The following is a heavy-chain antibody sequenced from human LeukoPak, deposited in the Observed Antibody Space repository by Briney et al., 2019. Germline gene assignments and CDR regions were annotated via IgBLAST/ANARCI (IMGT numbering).Heavy chain of an antibody. Sequence: ASVKVSCKASGYTFTSYYMHWVRQAPGQGLEWMGIINPSGGSTSYAQKFQGRVTITADESTSTAYMELSSLRSEDTAVYYCAICRNYYYGMDVWGQGTTVTVSS. V-gene: IGHV1-46*01. CDR1: GYTFTSYY. J-gene: IGHJ6*02. CDR2: INPSGGST. D-gene: IGHD1-14*01. CDR3: AICRNYYYGMDV.